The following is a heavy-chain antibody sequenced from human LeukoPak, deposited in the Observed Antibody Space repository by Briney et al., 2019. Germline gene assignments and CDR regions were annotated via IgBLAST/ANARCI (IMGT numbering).Heavy chain of an antibody. J-gene: IGHJ4*02. Sequence: SETLSLTCTVSGGSISSSSYYWGWIRQPPGKGLEWIGRISYSGSTYYNPSLKSRVTISVDTSRNQFSLKLSSATAADMAVYYCARYSGGWPFDYWGQGTLVTVSS. CDR1: GGSISSSSYY. V-gene: IGHV4-39*01. CDR2: ISYSGST. D-gene: IGHD6-19*01. CDR3: ARYSGGWPFDY.